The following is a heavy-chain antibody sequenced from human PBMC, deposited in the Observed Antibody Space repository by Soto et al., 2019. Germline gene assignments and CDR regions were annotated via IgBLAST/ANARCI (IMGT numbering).Heavy chain of an antibody. J-gene: IGHJ4*02. CDR2: ISYDGSNK. CDR3: VRDPGICGGGSCGVDY. Sequence: QVQLVESGGGVVQPGRSLRLSCAASGFTFRSYAMHWVRQAPGKGLEWVAVISYDGSNKYYADSVKGRFTISRDNSKNTLYLQMNSLRAEDTAVYYCVRDPGICGGGSCGVDYWGQGTLVTVSS. V-gene: IGHV3-30-3*01. D-gene: IGHD2-15*01. CDR1: GFTFRSYA.